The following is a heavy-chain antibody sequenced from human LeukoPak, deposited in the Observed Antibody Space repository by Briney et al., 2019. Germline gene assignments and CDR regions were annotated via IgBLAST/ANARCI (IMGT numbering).Heavy chain of an antibody. V-gene: IGHV3-66*04. D-gene: IGHD3-16*01. CDR1: GITVSSNY. Sequence: AGGSLRLSCVASGITVSSNYMSWVRQAPGKGLEWVSIIYSGGATFYADSVKGRFIISRENSKNTLWLQMDSLRAEDTAVYYCARLWGSQVDYWGQGTLVTVSS. CDR3: ARLWGSQVDY. CDR2: IYSGGAT. J-gene: IGHJ4*02.